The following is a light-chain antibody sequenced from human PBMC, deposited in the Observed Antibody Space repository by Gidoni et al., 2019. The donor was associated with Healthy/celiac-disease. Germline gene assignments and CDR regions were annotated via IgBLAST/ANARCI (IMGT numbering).Light chain of an antibody. CDR3: QQYNSYPLT. CDR2: KAS. CDR1: QSISSW. V-gene: IGKV1-5*03. J-gene: IGKJ4*01. Sequence: DVQMTQSPSTLSAAVGDRDTITCRASQSISSWLAWYQQKPGKAPKLLIYKASSLESGVPSGFSGSGSGTDFTLTISSLQPDDFATYYCQQYNSYPLTFGGGTKVEIK.